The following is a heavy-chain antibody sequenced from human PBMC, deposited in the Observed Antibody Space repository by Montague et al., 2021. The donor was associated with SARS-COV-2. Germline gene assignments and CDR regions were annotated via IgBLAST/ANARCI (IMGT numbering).Heavy chain of an antibody. CDR1: GGSFSEYY. V-gene: IGHV4-34*01. CDR2: IDYSGST. D-gene: IGHD2-21*01. CDR3: ARQSAWKLVVLIALPRGSWYFDL. J-gene: IGHJ2*01. Sequence: SETLSLTCAVYGGSFSEYYWTWFRQPPGKGLEWSGEIDYSGSTNYNPSLKSRVTMSVDTSKNQVSLKLYSVTAADSAVYYCARQSAWKLVVLIALPRGSWYFDLWGRGTLVTVSS.